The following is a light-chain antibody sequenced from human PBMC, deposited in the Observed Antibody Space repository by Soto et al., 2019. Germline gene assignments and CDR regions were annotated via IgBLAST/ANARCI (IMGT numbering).Light chain of an antibody. Sequence: EIVLTQSPATLSVSPGERATLSCRASQSIGSNLAWYQHKPGQAPRLLIYGASTRATGIPARFSGSGSGTEFTLTITSLQSEDFAVYYCQQYHNWPRTFGQGTKVDIK. CDR1: QSIGSN. CDR3: QQYHNWPRT. V-gene: IGKV3-15*01. CDR2: GAS. J-gene: IGKJ1*01.